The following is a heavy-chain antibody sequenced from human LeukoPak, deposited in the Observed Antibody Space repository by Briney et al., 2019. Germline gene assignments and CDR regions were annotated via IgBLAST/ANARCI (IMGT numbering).Heavy chain of an antibody. Sequence: GASVKVSRKASGYTFTSYGISWVRQAPGQGLEWMGWISAYNGNTNYAQKLQGRVTMTTDTSTSTAYMELRSLRSDDTAVYYCARDNTPGLRLGELSRFDYWGQGTLVTVSS. D-gene: IGHD3-16*02. CDR3: ARDNTPGLRLGELSRFDY. V-gene: IGHV1-18*01. CDR1: GYTFTSYG. CDR2: ISAYNGNT. J-gene: IGHJ4*02.